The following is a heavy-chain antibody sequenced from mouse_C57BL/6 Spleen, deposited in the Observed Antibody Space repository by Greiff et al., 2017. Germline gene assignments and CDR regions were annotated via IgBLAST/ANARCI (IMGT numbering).Heavy chain of an antibody. CDR1: GYTFTSYW. D-gene: IGHD1-1*01. J-gene: IGHJ2*01. CDR3: ARGYYGSLDY. CDR2: IDPSDSYT. Sequence: QVQLQQPGAELVMPGASVKLSCKASGYTFTSYWMHWVKQRPGQGLEWIGEIDPSDSYTNYNQKFKGKSTLTVDKSSSTAYMQRSSLTSEDSAVYYCARGYYGSLDYWGQGTTLTVSS. V-gene: IGHV1-69*01.